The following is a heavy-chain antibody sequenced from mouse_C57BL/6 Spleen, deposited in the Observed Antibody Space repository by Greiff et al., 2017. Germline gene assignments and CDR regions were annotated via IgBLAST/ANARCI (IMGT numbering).Heavy chain of an antibody. V-gene: IGHV1-62-2*01. CDR1: GYTFTEYT. J-gene: IGHJ3*01. CDR3: ARHEEGYYYGSSGFAY. Sequence: QVQLKESGAELVKPGASVKLSCKASGYTFTEYTIHWVKQRSGQGLEWIGWFYPGSGSIKYNEKFKDKATLTADKSSSTVYMELSRLTSEDSAVYFCARHEEGYYYGSSGFAYWGQGTLVTVSA. D-gene: IGHD1-1*01. CDR2: FYPGSGSI.